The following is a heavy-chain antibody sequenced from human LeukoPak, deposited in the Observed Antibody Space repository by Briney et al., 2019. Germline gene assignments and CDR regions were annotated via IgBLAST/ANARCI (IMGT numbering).Heavy chain of an antibody. Sequence: SQTLSLTCAISGDSVSSNSVAWNWIRQSPSRGLEWLGRTYYRSKWYNDYAVSVNSRITINADTAKNQFSVQLISVTAEDAAVYYCARGGYEAFDPWGQGTLVIVSS. CDR3: ARGGYEAFDP. V-gene: IGHV6-1*01. D-gene: IGHD2-15*01. J-gene: IGHJ5*02. CDR1: GDSVSSNSVA. CDR2: TYYRSKWYN.